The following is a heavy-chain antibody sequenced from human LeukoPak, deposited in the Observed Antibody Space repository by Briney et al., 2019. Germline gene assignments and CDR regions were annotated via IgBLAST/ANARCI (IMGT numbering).Heavy chain of an antibody. J-gene: IGHJ4*02. CDR1: GGSISSYY. CDR3: ARVGSSWYNDY. Sequence: SETLSLTCTVSGGSISSYYWSWIRQPPGKGLEWIAYISDIGSINYNPSLKSRVTITVDTSKNQFSLRLSSVTAADTAVYYCARVGSSWYNDYWGQGTQVTVSS. CDR2: ISDIGSI. V-gene: IGHV4-59*12. D-gene: IGHD6-13*01.